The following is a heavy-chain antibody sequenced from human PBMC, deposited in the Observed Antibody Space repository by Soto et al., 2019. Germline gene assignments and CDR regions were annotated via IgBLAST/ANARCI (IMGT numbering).Heavy chain of an antibody. CDR3: ARTYDGSGPNSGGYGFDI. CDR1: GDSISSYY. J-gene: IGHJ3*02. Sequence: QVQLQESGPGLLRPSETLSLSCSVSGDSISSYYWSWIRQPPGKGLEWIAYIYYTGHTSYNPSLTSRVSISLDTSKNQFSLKLSSVTAADTAVYYCARTYDGSGPNSGGYGFDIWGQGTMVTVSS. V-gene: IGHV4-59*01. CDR2: IYYTGHT. D-gene: IGHD3-22*01.